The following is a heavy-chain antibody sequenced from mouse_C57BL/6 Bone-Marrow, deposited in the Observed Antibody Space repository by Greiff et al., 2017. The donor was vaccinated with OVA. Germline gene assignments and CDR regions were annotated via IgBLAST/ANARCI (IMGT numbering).Heavy chain of an antibody. D-gene: IGHD2-4*01. CDR1: GYSFTGYY. CDR2: INPSTGGT. CDR3: ARMGDDYDDCFDY. J-gene: IGHJ2*01. Sequence: EVQLQQSGPELVKPGASVKISCKASGYSFTGYYMNWVKQSPEKSLEWIGEINPSTGGTTYTQKFKAKATLTVDKSSSTAYMQLKSLTSEDSAVYYCARMGDDYDDCFDYWGQGTTLTVSS. V-gene: IGHV1-42*01.